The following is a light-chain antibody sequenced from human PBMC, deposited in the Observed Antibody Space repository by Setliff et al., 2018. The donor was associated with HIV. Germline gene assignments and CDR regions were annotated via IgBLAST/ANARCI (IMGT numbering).Light chain of an antibody. CDR1: TSDIGAYSF. CDR3: CSYTSSDTVV. Sequence: QSVLPQPASVSGSPGQSITISCSGTTSDIGAYSFVSWYQQHPGKAPKLMIYEVSNRPSGVSNRLSGSKSGSTASLTISGLQAEDEGDYYCCSYTSSDTVVFGTGTKVTVL. J-gene: IGLJ1*01. CDR2: EVS. V-gene: IGLV2-14*01.